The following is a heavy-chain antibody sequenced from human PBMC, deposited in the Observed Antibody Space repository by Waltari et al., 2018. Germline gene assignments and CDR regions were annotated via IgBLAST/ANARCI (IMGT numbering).Heavy chain of an antibody. Sequence: EVQLVESGGGLVKPGGSLRLSCAASGFNFFDTWITWVRQAPGKGVGWVCRIKISSSGGASEYAAPVNGRFIISRDDASTTLYLQMTSLKSDDTAVYYCITDPANAYVRWFDPWGQGTLVTVSS. CDR3: ITDPANAYVRWFDP. V-gene: IGHV3-15*01. D-gene: IGHD2-2*01. CDR1: GFNFFDTW. J-gene: IGHJ5*02. CDR2: IKISSSGGAS.